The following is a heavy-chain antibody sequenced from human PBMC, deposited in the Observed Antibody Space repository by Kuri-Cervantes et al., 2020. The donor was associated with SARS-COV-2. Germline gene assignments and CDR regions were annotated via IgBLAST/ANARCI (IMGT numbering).Heavy chain of an antibody. CDR3: AKTTVTTKTLNWFDP. CDR1: GFTFSSYS. V-gene: IGHV3-21*04. J-gene: IGHJ5*02. CDR2: ISSSSSYI. Sequence: GGSLRLSCAASGFTFSSYSMNWVRQAPGKGLEWVSSISSSSSYIYYADSVKGRFTISRDNAKNSLYLQMNSLRAEDTAVYYCAKTTVTTKTLNWFDPWGQGTLVTVSS. D-gene: IGHD4-17*01.